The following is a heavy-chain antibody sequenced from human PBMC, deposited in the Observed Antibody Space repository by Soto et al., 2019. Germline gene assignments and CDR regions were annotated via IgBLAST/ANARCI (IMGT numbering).Heavy chain of an antibody. V-gene: IGHV3-9*01. CDR3: AKDTIAVAGGAFDI. CDR2: ISWNSGSI. J-gene: IGHJ3*02. CDR1: GFTFDDYA. D-gene: IGHD6-19*01. Sequence: GGSLRLSCAASGFTFDDYAMHWVRQAPGKGLEWVSGISWNSGSIGYADSVKGRFTISRDNAKNSLYLQMNSLRAEDTALYYCAKDTIAVAGGAFDIGGQGTMVTVSS.